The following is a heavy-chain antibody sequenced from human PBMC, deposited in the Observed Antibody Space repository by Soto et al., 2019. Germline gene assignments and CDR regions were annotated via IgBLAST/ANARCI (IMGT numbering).Heavy chain of an antibody. V-gene: IGHV1-69*13. J-gene: IGHJ4*02. D-gene: IGHD2-8*02. Sequence: ASVKLSCKASGYTFNGYSMHSVRQETGQGLEWMGGINPICGAANYAQKFQGRVTITADESTSTAYMELSSLRSEDTAVYYCARGTVSGCNSDLDYCGQGTLVTVSS. CDR3: ARGTVSGCNSDLDY. CDR2: INPICGAA. CDR1: GYTFNGYS.